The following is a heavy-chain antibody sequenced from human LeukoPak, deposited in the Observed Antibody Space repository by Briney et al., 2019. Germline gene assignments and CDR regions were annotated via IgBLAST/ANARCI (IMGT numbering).Heavy chain of an antibody. CDR3: ARACSGGSCVY. J-gene: IGHJ4*02. D-gene: IGHD2-15*01. CDR2: IIPILGIA. Sequence: SVKVSCKASGGTFSSYAISWVRQAPGQGLGWMGRIIPILGIANYAQKFQGRVTITADKSTSTAYMELSSLRSEDTAVYYCARACSGGSCVYWGQGTLVTVSS. V-gene: IGHV1-69*04. CDR1: GGTFSSYA.